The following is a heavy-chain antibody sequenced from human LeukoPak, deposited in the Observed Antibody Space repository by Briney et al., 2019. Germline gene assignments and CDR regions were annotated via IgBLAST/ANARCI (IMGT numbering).Heavy chain of an antibody. V-gene: IGHV1-69*13. D-gene: IGHD3-3*01. Sequence: SLKVSCKASGGTFSSYAISWVRQAPGPGLEWMGGIIPIFGTVNYAEKCQGRDTITADETTRTAYMELSRLRSEDTSVYNCARGVTPTHYDPTQELEKNYYYYGMDVWGQGTTVTVSS. CDR3: ARGVTPTHYDPTQELEKNYYYYGMDV. CDR1: GGTFSSYA. J-gene: IGHJ6*02. CDR2: IIPIFGTV.